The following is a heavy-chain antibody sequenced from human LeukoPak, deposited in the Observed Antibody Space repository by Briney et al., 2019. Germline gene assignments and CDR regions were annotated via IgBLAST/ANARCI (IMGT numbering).Heavy chain of an antibody. CDR3: AKDLKGNWYYFDY. CDR2: ISGSGGST. CDR1: GFTFRSHA. J-gene: IGHJ4*02. V-gene: IGHV3-23*01. D-gene: IGHD2/OR15-2a*01. Sequence: GSLRLSCVGSGFTFRSHAMSWVRQAPGKGLEWVSAISGSGGSTYYADSVKGRFTISRDNSKNTLYLQMNSLRAEDTAVYYCAKDLKGNWYYFDYWGQGTLVTVSS.